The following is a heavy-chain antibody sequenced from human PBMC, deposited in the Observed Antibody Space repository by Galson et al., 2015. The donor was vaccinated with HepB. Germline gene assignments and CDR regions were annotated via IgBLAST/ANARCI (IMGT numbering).Heavy chain of an antibody. D-gene: IGHD3-22*01. V-gene: IGHV3-48*01. CDR1: GFTFSSYT. Sequence: SLRLSCAASGFTFSSYTMNGVRPSPGQGLEWLSSISTVSSTIYYADSVKGRFTISRDNSKTTLYLQMNSLRAEDTAVYYCAKDLAPYYSDSSERWFDPWGQGTLVTVSS. J-gene: IGHJ5*02. CDR3: AKDLAPYYSDSSERWFDP. CDR2: ISTVSSTI.